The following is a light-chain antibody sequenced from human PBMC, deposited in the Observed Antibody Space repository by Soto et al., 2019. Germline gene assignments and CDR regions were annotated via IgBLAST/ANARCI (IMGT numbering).Light chain of an antibody. CDR2: DAS. J-gene: IGKJ1*01. Sequence: TESPSAVSISIGDRVTITCRASQSISSWLAWYQQKPGKAPKLLIYDASSLESGVPSRFSGRGSGTEFTLTISSLQPDDFATYYCQHYYSYSEAFGQGTKVDIK. CDR3: QHYYSYSEA. CDR1: QSISSW. V-gene: IGKV1-5*01.